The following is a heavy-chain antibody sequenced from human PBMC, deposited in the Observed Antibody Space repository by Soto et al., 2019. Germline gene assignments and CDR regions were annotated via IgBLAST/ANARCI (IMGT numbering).Heavy chain of an antibody. CDR2: VNSDGSIT. CDR1: GFTFSSYW. J-gene: IGHJ1*01. D-gene: IGHD1-26*01. CDR3: ARVGATTWY. Sequence: XGSLILSCSASGFTFSSYWMHWVRQAPGKGLVWVSRVNSDGSITNYADAVKGRSTISRDNAKNTLYLQMDGLRAEDTAVYYCARVGATTWYWGQGTLVTVPQ. V-gene: IGHV3-74*01.